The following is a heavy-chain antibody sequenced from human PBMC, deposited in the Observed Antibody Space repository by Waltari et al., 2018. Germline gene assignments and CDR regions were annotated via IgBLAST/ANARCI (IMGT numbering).Heavy chain of an antibody. J-gene: IGHJ3*02. Sequence: QVQLVQSGAEVKKPGASVKVSCKASGYTFTSYAMHWVRQAPGQRLEWMGGIIPIFGKANDAQKVQGRVTITADESTSTAYMELSSLRSEDTAVYYCAREGTAAAATGAFDIWGQGTMVTVSS. D-gene: IGHD6-13*01. V-gene: IGHV1-69*13. CDR3: AREGTAAAATGAFDI. CDR2: IIPIFGKA. CDR1: GYTFTSYA.